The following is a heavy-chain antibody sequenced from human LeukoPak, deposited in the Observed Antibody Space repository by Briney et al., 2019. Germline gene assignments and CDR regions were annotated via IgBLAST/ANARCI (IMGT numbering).Heavy chain of an antibody. CDR1: GGSISSYY. CDR3: ASLPGKHYYDSSGLAGY. J-gene: IGHJ4*02. Sequence: PSETLSLTCSVSGGSISSYYWSWIRQPPGKGLEWIGYIYYSGSTNYNPSLKSRVTISVDTSKNQFPLKLSSVTAADTAVYYCASLPGKHYYDSSGLAGYRGQGTLVTVSS. CDR2: IYYSGST. D-gene: IGHD3-22*01. V-gene: IGHV4-59*08.